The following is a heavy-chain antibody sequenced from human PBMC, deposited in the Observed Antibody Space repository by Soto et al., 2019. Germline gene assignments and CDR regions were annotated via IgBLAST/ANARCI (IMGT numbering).Heavy chain of an antibody. V-gene: IGHV4-39*01. Sequence: QLQLQESGPGLVKPSETLSLTCTVSGGSISSSSYYWGWIRQPPGKGLEWIGSIYYSGSTYYNPSLKSRVTISVDPSKNQFSLKLSSVTAADTAVYYCARHDSDSSGYGWFDPWGQGTLVTVSS. CDR2: IYYSGST. J-gene: IGHJ5*02. D-gene: IGHD3-22*01. CDR3: ARHDSDSSGYGWFDP. CDR1: GGSISSSSYY.